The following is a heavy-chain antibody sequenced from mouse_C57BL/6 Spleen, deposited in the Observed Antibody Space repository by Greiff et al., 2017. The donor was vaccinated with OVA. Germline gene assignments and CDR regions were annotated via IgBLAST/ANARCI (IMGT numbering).Heavy chain of an antibody. D-gene: IGHD1-1*01. Sequence: LVESGAELVRPGASVTLSCKASGYTFTDYEMHWVKQTPVHGLEWIGAIDPETGGTAYNQKFKGKAILTADKSSSTAYMELRSLTSEDSAVYYCTRKGTYYYGSSFDYWGQGTTLTVSS. CDR2: IDPETGGT. J-gene: IGHJ2*01. CDR3: TRKGTYYYGSSFDY. V-gene: IGHV1-15*01. CDR1: GYTFTDYE.